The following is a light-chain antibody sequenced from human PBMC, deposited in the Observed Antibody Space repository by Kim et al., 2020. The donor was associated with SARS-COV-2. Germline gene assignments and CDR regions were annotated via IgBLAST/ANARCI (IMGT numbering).Light chain of an antibody. J-gene: IGLJ2*01. CDR3: QAWDSSTVV. V-gene: IGLV3-1*01. CDR2: QDS. Sequence: SVSPGQTASITCSGDKLGDKYACWYQQKPGQSPVLVIYQDSKRPSGIPERFSGSNAGNTATLTISGTQAMDEADYYCQAWDSSTVVFGGGTKLTVL. CDR1: KLGDKY.